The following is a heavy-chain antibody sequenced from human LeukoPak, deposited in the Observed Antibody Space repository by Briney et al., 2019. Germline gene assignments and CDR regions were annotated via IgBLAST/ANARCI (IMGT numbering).Heavy chain of an antibody. V-gene: IGHV3-48*01. CDR2: ISRSGSSI. D-gene: IGHD6-6*01. CDR1: GFTFNNYA. J-gene: IGHJ4*02. Sequence: GGSLRLSCAASGFTFNNYAMNWVRQAPGKGLEWVSHISRSGSSIFYADSVKGRFTIFRDNGQNSLYLQMSSLRAEDTAVYYGATESSRSSAYWGQGTLVTVSS. CDR3: ATESSRSSAY.